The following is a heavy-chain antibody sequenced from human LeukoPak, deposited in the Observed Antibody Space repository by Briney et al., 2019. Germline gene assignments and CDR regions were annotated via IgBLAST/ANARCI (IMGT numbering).Heavy chain of an antibody. CDR1: GYSISSGYY. J-gene: IGHJ4*02. CDR3: AKGSDIVVVVAASLDY. D-gene: IGHD2-15*01. Sequence: SETLSLTCTVSGYSISSGYYWGWIRQPPGKGLEWIGSIYHSGSTYYNPSLKSRVTISVDTSKNQFSLKLSSVTAADTAVYYCAKGSDIVVVVAASLDYWGQGTLVTVSS. V-gene: IGHV4-38-2*02. CDR2: IYHSGST.